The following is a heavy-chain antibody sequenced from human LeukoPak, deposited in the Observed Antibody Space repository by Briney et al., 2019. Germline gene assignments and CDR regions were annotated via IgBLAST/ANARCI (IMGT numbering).Heavy chain of an antibody. CDR1: GFTFSGYS. CDR2: ISSSSSYI. Sequence: GGSLRLSCAASGFTFSGYSMNWVRQAPGKGLEWVSSISSSSSYIYYADSVKGRFTISRDNSKNTLYLQMNSLRAEDTAVYYCARGQRTSWYTNFDYWGQGTLVTVSS. V-gene: IGHV3-21*01. J-gene: IGHJ4*02. CDR3: ARGQRTSWYTNFDY. D-gene: IGHD6-13*01.